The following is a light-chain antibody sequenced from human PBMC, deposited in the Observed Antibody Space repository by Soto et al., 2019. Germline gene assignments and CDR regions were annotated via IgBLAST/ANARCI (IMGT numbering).Light chain of an antibody. CDR3: CSYAGNYFV. V-gene: IGLV2-11*01. J-gene: IGLJ1*01. Sequence: QSVLTQPRSVSGSPGQSVTISCTGTSSDVGGYNYVSWYQQHPGRAPKFMIYDVSKRPSGVPDRFSGSKSGNTASLTISGLQAEDEADYYCCSYAGNYFVFGTGTKVTV. CDR2: DVS. CDR1: SSDVGGYNY.